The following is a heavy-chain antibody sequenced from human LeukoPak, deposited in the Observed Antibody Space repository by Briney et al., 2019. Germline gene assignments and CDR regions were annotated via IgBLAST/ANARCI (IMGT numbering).Heavy chain of an antibody. CDR1: GGSVSSGSYY. Sequence: SETLSLTCTVSGGSVSSGSYYWGWIRQPPGKGLEWIGYIYYSGSTNYNPSLKSRVTISVDTSKNQFSLKLSSVTAADTAVYYCASNLSGSYYNWFDPWGQGTLVTVSS. CDR2: IYYSGST. CDR3: ASNLSGSYYNWFDP. D-gene: IGHD1-26*01. J-gene: IGHJ5*02. V-gene: IGHV4-61*01.